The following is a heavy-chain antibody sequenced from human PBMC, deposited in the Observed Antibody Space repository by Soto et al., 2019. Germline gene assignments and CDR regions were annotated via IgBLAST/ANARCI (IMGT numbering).Heavy chain of an antibody. Sequence: QVQLVESGGGVVQPGRSLRLSCAASGFTFSSYGMHWVRQAPGKGLEWVAVISYDGSNKYYADSVKGRFTISRDNSKNTLYLQMNSLRAEDTAVYYCAKDLIRAPVVPAGMGDYWGQGTLVTVSS. CDR3: AKDLIRAPVVPAGMGDY. J-gene: IGHJ4*02. CDR1: GFTFSSYG. CDR2: ISYDGSNK. V-gene: IGHV3-30*18. D-gene: IGHD2-2*01.